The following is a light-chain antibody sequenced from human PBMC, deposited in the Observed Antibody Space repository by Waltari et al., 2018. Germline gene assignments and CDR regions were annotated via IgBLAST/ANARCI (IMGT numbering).Light chain of an antibody. V-gene: IGKV3-11*01. CDR3: QQRSNWPPT. J-gene: IGKJ1*01. Sequence: EIVLTQSPATMSLSPGERVTLSCRASPSVSSSLAWYQQKPGQAPRLLFHDVSNRATGIPARFSVSGSGTDFTLTISSLEAEDFAVYYCQQRSNWPPTFGQGTKVEIK. CDR1: PSVSSS. CDR2: DVS.